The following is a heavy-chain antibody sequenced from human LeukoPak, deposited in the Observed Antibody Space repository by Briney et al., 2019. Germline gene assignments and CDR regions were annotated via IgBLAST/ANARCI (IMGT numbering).Heavy chain of an antibody. D-gene: IGHD3-3*01. J-gene: IGHJ4*02. CDR1: GGSISSGDYY. CDR3: ARVPPEYVFWSGLPDY. V-gene: IGHV4-30-4*08. Sequence: SQTLSLTCTVSGGSISSGDYYWSWIRQPPGKGLEWIGYIYYSGSTYYNPSLKSRVTISVDTSKNQFSLKLSSVTAADTAVYYCARVPPEYVFWSGLPDYWGQGTLVTVSS. CDR2: IYYSGST.